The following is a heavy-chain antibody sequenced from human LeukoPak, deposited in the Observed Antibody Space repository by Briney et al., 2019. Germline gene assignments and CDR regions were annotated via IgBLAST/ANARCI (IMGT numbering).Heavy chain of an antibody. Sequence: PSETLSLTCAVYGGSFSGYYWSWIRQPPGKGLEWIGEINHSGSTNYNPSLKSRVTISVDTSKNQFSLKLSSVTAADTPVYYCARLVRFLEWLLPYNWFDPWGQGTLVTVSS. CDR3: ARLVRFLEWLLPYNWFDP. CDR1: GGSFSGYY. V-gene: IGHV4-34*01. CDR2: INHSGST. D-gene: IGHD3-3*01. J-gene: IGHJ5*02.